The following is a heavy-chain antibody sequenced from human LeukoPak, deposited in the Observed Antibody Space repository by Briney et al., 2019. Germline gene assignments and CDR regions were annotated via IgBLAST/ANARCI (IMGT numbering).Heavy chain of an antibody. V-gene: IGHV1-18*01. J-gene: IGHJ5*02. D-gene: IGHD1-1*01. CDR1: GYTFTSYG. Sequence: ASEKVSCKASGYTFTSYGISWVRQAPGQGLEWMGWISGYNGNTNYAQKFQGRVTMTTDTSTSTAYMELRSLRSDDTAVYYCAREGTTGATFRFDPWGQGTLVTVSS. CDR3: AREGTTGATFRFDP. CDR2: ISGYNGNT.